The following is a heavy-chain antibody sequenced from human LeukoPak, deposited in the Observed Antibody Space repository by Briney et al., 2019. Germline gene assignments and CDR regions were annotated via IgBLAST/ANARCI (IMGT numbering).Heavy chain of an antibody. CDR2: ISSSGSTI. CDR1: GFTFSSYE. Sequence: PGGSLRLSCAASGFTFSSYEMNWVRQALGKGLEWVSYISSSGSTIYYADSVKGRFTISRDNAKNSLYLQMNSLRAEDTAVYYCARAGSSGWYWDYWGQGTLVTVSS. V-gene: IGHV3-48*03. CDR3: ARAGSSGWYWDY. J-gene: IGHJ4*02. D-gene: IGHD6-19*01.